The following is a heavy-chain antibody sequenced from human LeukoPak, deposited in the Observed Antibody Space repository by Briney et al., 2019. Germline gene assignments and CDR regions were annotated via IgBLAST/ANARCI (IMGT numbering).Heavy chain of an antibody. CDR2: TNHSGST. D-gene: IGHD3-9*01. Sequence: SETLSLTCAVYGGSFSGYYWSWIRQPPGKGLEWIGETNHSGSTNYNPSLKSRVTISVDTSKNQFSLKLSSVTAADTAVYYCARGAHVLRYFDWSAGVTEYFQHWGQGTLVTVSS. CDR1: GGSFSGYY. V-gene: IGHV4-34*01. J-gene: IGHJ1*01. CDR3: ARGAHVLRYFDWSAGVTEYFQH.